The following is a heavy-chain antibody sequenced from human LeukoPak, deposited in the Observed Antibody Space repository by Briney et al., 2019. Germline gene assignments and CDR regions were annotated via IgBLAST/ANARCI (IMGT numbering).Heavy chain of an antibody. CDR2: ISSGTSYI. CDR1: GFTFSSYS. V-gene: IGHV3-21*01. J-gene: IGHJ5*02. D-gene: IGHD3-10*01. CDR3: ARAGNYYGRHTNWFDP. Sequence: GGSLRLSCAASGFTFSSYSMNWVRQAPGKGLEWVSSISSGTSYIYYADSVKGRFTISRDNAKNSLYLQMNSLRAEDTAVYYCARAGNYYGRHTNWFDPWGQGTLVTVSS.